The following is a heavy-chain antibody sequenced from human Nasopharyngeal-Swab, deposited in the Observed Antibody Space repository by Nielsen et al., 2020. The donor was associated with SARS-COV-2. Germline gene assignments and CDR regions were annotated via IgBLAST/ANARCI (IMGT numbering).Heavy chain of an antibody. Sequence: GSLRLSCTVSGASMSSYYWSWIRQPPGKGPEWIEYIYYSGSTNYNPSLKSRVTISIDTSKNQFSLNLSSVTAADTAVYYCARLAYGSGTYSWDYWGQGTLVTVSS. D-gene: IGHD3-10*01. CDR1: GASMSSYY. CDR3: ARLAYGSGTYSWDY. J-gene: IGHJ4*02. V-gene: IGHV4-59*01. CDR2: IYYSGST.